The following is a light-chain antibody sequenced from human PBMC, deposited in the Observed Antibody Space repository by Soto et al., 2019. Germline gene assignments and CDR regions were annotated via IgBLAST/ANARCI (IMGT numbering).Light chain of an antibody. V-gene: IGKV3-15*01. J-gene: IGKJ5*01. Sequence: VVMTHSPATLSVSPGEGVTLSCRANQGIGDTLAWYQHKPGQTPRLLIYDTSTRATGVPARFSGSGTGTDFALTISSLQSEDFGVYYCHQYNNWPPSTFGRGTRLEIK. CDR1: QGIGDT. CDR3: HQYNNWPPST. CDR2: DTS.